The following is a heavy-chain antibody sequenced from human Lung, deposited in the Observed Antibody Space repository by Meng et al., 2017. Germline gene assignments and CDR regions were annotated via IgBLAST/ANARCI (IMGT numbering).Heavy chain of an antibody. Sequence: QEPGPGLGKPPQTRSLTCPVSGGSISSSNYYWSWIRQPPGKGLEWSGHIYNSGSTYYNPSLKSRITISVDTSKNQFSLKLSSVTAADTAVYYCARGQKGYFDLWGRGTLVTVSS. CDR3: ARGQKGYFDL. CDR2: IYNSGST. V-gene: IGHV4-30-4*01. J-gene: IGHJ2*01. CDR1: GGSISSSNYY.